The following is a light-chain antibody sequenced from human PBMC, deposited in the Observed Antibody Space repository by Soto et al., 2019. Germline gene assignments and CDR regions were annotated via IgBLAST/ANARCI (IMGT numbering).Light chain of an antibody. Sequence: QSVLTQPPSAAGTPGQRIIISCSGSTSNIGTNPVNWYQQLPGTAPKLLVYGSDRRPSGVPDRFSGSKSGTSASLAISGLQSADEADYYCAAWDDSLNGWVFGGGTKLTVL. CDR1: TSNIGTNP. CDR2: GSD. J-gene: IGLJ3*02. V-gene: IGLV1-44*01. CDR3: AAWDDSLNGWV.